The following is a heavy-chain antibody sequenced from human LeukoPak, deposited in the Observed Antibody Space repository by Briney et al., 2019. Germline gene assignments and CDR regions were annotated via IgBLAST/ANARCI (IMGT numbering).Heavy chain of an antibody. J-gene: IGHJ4*02. Sequence: SETLTLTCTVSGGSISNYYRSWIRQPPGKGLEWIGYIYQSGSTNYNPSLKSRVTISADTSKNQFSLTLRSVTAADSAVYYCARHVGEAYFDYWGQGTLVTVSS. CDR1: GGSISNYY. V-gene: IGHV4-59*08. D-gene: IGHD3-16*01. CDR2: IYQSGST. CDR3: ARHVGEAYFDY.